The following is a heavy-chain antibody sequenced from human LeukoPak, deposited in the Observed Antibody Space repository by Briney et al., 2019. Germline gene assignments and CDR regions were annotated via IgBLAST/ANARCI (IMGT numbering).Heavy chain of an antibody. CDR3: ARARYDSSGYYPILDY. CDR1: GFTFSSHE. Sequence: GGSLRLSCAGSGFTFSSHEMNWVRQAPGKGLEWVSYISSNGNTINYADSVKGRFTISRDNAKNSLYLQMNSLRADDTAMYYCARARYDSSGYYPILDYWGQGTLVTVSS. J-gene: IGHJ4*02. D-gene: IGHD3-22*01. CDR2: ISSNGNTI. V-gene: IGHV3-48*03.